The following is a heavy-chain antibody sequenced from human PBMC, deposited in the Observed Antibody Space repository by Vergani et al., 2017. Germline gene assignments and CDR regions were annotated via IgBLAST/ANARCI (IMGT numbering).Heavy chain of an antibody. CDR2: IYYSGST. CDR1: GGSISSSSYY. Sequence: QLQLQESGPGLVKPSETLSLTCTVSGGSISSSSYYWGWIRQPPGKGLEWIGSIYYSGSTYYNPSLKSRVTISVDPSKNQFSLKLSSVTAADTAVYYCARDRRWELGYFDYWGQGTLVTVSS. D-gene: IGHD1-26*01. J-gene: IGHJ4*02. V-gene: IGHV4-39*07. CDR3: ARDRRWELGYFDY.